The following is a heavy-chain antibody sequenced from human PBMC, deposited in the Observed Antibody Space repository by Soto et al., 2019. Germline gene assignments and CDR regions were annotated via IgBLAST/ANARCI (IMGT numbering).Heavy chain of an antibody. CDR1: GGTFSSYA. CDR3: ARDKPPDVFWSGYGGGFDP. CDR2: FIPLFGTA. J-gene: IGHJ5*02. V-gene: IGHV1-69*06. D-gene: IGHD3-3*01. Sequence: QVQLVQSGAEVKKPGSSVKVSCKASGGTFSSYAISWVRQAPGQGHEWMGGFIPLFGTANYAQKFQGRVTITADKSTSTAYMELGSLRSEDTAEYYCARDKPPDVFWSGYGGGFDPWGQGTLVTVSS.